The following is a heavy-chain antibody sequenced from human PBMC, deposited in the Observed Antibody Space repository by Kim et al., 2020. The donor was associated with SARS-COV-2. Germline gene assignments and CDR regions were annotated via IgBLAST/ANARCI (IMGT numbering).Heavy chain of an antibody. D-gene: IGHD6-13*01. V-gene: IGHV4-59*13. J-gene: IGHJ4*02. Sequence: SETLSLTCTVSGGSISSYYWSWIRQPPGKGLEWIGYIYYSGGTNYNPSLKSRVTISVDASKNQFSLKLSSVTAADTAVYYCARKSSSWLDNFDFWGQGTLVTVSS. CDR3: ARKSSSWLDNFDF. CDR1: GGSISSYY. CDR2: IYYSGGT.